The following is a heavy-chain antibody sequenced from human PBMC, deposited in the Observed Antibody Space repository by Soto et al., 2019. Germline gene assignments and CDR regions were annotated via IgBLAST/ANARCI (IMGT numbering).Heavy chain of an antibody. CDR3: ARDPDIAVAGVFDY. J-gene: IGHJ4*02. D-gene: IGHD6-19*01. CDR2: IWYDGSNK. CDR1: GFTFSSYG. Sequence: GGSLRLSCAASGFTFSSYGMHWVRQAPGKGLEWVAVIWYDGSNKYYADSVKGRFTISRDNSKNTLYLQMNSLRAEDTAVYYCARDPDIAVAGVFDYWGQGTLVTVSS. V-gene: IGHV3-33*01.